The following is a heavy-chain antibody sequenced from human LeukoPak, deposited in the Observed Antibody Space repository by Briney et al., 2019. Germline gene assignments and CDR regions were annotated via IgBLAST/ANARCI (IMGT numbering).Heavy chain of an antibody. D-gene: IGHD3-16*01. CDR2: IIPIFGTA. J-gene: IGHJ4*02. CDR1: GGTFSSYA. Sequence: EASVKVSCKASGGTFSSYAISWVRQAPGQGLEWMGGIIPIFGTANYAQKFQGRVTMTRDTSTSTVYMELSSLRSEDTAVYYCARDRGGWGQGTLVTVSS. CDR3: ARDRGG. V-gene: IGHV1-69*05.